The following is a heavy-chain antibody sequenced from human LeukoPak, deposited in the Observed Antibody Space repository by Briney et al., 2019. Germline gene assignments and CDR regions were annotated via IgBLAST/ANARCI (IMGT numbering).Heavy chain of an antibody. CDR3: AKDEMTTDTYLRWFDP. CDR1: GFTFSSYG. V-gene: IGHV3-23*01. D-gene: IGHD4-17*01. CDR2: ISGSGGST. J-gene: IGHJ5*02. Sequence: PGGSLRLSCAASGFTFSSYGMSWVRQAPGKGLEWVSAISGSGGSTYYADSVKGRFTISRDNSKNTLYLQMNSLRAEDTAVYYCAKDEMTTDTYLRWFDPWGQGTLVTVSS.